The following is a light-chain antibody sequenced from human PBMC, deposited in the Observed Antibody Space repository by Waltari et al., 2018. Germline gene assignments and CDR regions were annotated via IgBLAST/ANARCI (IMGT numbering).Light chain of an antibody. CDR2: DAS. Sequence: EIVLTQSPDTLSLSPGERATLSCRASQIVRIYLAWYQQKPGQAPRLLIYDASKRATGIPARFSGSGSGTDFTLTISSLEPEDFAVYYCQQLSNSIFTFGPGTKVDIK. CDR1: QIVRIY. J-gene: IGKJ3*01. CDR3: QQLSNSIFT. V-gene: IGKV3-11*01.